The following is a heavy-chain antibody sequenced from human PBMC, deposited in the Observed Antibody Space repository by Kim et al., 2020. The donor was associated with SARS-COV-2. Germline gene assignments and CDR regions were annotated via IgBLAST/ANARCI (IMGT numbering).Heavy chain of an antibody. CDR3: ARDWHIVVVTAIPQYAFDI. CDR2: IYTSGST. J-gene: IGHJ3*02. V-gene: IGHV4-4*07. D-gene: IGHD2-21*02. Sequence: SETLSLTCTVSGGSISSYYWSWIRQPAGKGLEWIGRIYTSGSTNYNPSLKSRVTMSVDTSKNQFSLKLSSVTAADTAVYYCARDWHIVVVTAIPQYAFDIWGQGTMVTVSS. CDR1: GGSISSYY.